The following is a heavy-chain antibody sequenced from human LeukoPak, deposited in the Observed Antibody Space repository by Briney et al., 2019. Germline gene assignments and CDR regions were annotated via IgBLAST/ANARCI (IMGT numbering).Heavy chain of an antibody. D-gene: IGHD3-10*01. V-gene: IGHV3-53*01. CDR2: MYSHGLT. J-gene: IGHJ4*02. Sequence: GGSLRLSCAASGFAVSSTYMSWVRQAPGKGLEWVSLMYSHGLTSYGDSVRGRFTISRDTSKNTLHLQMNSLRAEDTAIYYCVRDIGSYPPEKWVQGTLVTVSS. CDR3: VRDIGSYPPEK. CDR1: GFAVSSTY.